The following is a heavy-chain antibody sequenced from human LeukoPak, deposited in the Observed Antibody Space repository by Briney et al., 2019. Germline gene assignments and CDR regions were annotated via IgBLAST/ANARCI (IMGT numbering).Heavy chain of an antibody. D-gene: IGHD2-15*01. V-gene: IGHV4-59*08. CDR1: GGSISSYY. CDR2: IYYSGST. Sequence: SETLSLTCTVSGGSISSYYWSWIRQPPGKGLEWIGYIYYSGSTNYNPSLKSRVTISVDTSKNQFSLKLSSVTAADTAVYYCARRHRPTYCSGGSCYSGFDPWGQGTLVTVSS. CDR3: ARRHRPTYCSGGSCYSGFDP. J-gene: IGHJ5*02.